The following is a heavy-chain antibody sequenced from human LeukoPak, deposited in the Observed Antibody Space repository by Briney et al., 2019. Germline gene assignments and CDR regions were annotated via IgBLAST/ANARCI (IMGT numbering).Heavy chain of an antibody. CDR3: ARGLIAAAFLDWFDP. CDR1: GYTFTGYY. Sequence: ASVKVSCKASGYTFTGYYMHWVRQAPGQGLEWMGWINPNSGGTNYAQKFQGRVTMTRDTSISIAYMELSRLRSDDTAVYYCARGLIAAAFLDWFDPWGQGTLVTVSS. V-gene: IGHV1-2*02. J-gene: IGHJ5*02. CDR2: INPNSGGT. D-gene: IGHD6-13*01.